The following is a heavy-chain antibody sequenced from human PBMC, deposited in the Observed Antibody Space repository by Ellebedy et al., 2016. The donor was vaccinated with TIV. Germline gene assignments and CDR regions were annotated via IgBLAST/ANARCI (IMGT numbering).Heavy chain of an antibody. CDR1: RFTFSDFG. D-gene: IGHD1/OR15-1a*01. Sequence: GESLKISCVASRFTFSDFGMSLVRQAPGKGLEWVSGISASGANTDYADSVKGRFTISRDNARNTVHLQMNSLRAEDTAVYYCVKDSGWEHSAWGQGTLVTVSS. CDR2: ISASGANT. CDR3: VKDSGWEHSA. V-gene: IGHV3-23*01. J-gene: IGHJ5*02.